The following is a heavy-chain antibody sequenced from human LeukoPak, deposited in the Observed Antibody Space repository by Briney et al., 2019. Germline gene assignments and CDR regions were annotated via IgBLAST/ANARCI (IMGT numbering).Heavy chain of an antibody. J-gene: IGHJ4*02. Sequence: GGSLRLSCAASGFTFSSYGMHWVRQAPGKGLEWVAVIWYDGSNKYYADSVKGRFTISRDNSKNTLYLQMNSLRAEDTAVYYCARFGLRGWLDYWGQGTLVTVSS. V-gene: IGHV3-33*01. CDR3: ARFGLRGWLDY. CDR2: IWYDGSNK. CDR1: GFTFSSYG. D-gene: IGHD6-19*01.